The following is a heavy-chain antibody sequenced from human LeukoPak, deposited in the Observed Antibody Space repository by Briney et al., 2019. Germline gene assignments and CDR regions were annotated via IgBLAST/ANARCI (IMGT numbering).Heavy chain of an antibody. J-gene: IGHJ4*02. CDR3: ASLGGDAYYYGSGSYCC. V-gene: IGHV4-34*01. D-gene: IGHD3-10*01. CDR2: INHSGST. CDR1: GGSFSGYY. Sequence: PSETLSLTCAVYGGSFSGYYWSWIRQPPGKGLKWIGEINHSGSTNYNPSLKSRVTISVDTSKNQFSLKLSSVTAADTAVYYCASLGGDAYYYGSGSYCCWGQGTLVTVSS.